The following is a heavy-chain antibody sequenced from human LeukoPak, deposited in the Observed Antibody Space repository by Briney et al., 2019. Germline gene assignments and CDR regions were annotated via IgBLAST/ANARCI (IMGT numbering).Heavy chain of an antibody. CDR2: ISGSGGST. Sequence: GGSLRLSCAASGFTFSSYAMSWVRQAPGKGLEWVSAISGSGGSTYYADSVKGRFTISRDNSKNTLYLQMNSLRAEDTAVYYCATKVVPAAIGWLQHWGQGTLVTVSS. J-gene: IGHJ1*01. CDR1: GFTFSSYA. CDR3: ATKVVPAAIGWLQH. D-gene: IGHD2-2*01. V-gene: IGHV3-23*01.